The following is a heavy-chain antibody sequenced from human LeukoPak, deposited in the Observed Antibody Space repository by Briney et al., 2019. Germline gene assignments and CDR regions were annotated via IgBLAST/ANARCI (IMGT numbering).Heavy chain of an antibody. CDR1: GGSFSGYY. J-gene: IGHJ4*02. CDR2: INHSGST. CDR3: ARGKRGSRYFDY. V-gene: IGHV4-34*01. Sequence: SETLSLTCAVYGGSFSGYYWSWIRQPQGKGLGWIGEINHSGSTNYNPLLTGRVTRSVDTSKNQFSLKLSSVTAADTAVYYCARGKRGSRYFDYWGQGTLVTVSS. D-gene: IGHD3-10*01.